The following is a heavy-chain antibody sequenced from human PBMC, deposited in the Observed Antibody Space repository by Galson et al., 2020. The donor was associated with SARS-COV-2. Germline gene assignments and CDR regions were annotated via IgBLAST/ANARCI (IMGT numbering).Heavy chain of an antibody. CDR1: GGSFSGYY. CDR3: AGVDYYGSGSPP. V-gene: IGHV4-34*01. D-gene: IGHD3-10*01. CDR2: INHSGST. Sequence: SESLSLTCAVYGGSFSGYYWSWIRQPPGKGLEWIGEINHSGSTSYNPSLESRVTISVDTSKNQFSLKLRSVTAADTGVYYCAGVDYYGSGSPPWGQGTLVTVSS. J-gene: IGHJ5*02.